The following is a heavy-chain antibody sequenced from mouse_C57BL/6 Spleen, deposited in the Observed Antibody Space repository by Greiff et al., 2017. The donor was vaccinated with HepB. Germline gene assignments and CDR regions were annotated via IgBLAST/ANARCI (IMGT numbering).Heavy chain of an antibody. D-gene: IGHD2-4*01. Sequence: VQLQQPGAELVRPGSSVKLSCKASGYTFTSYWMHWVKQRPIQGLEWIGNIDPSDSETHYNQKFKDKATLTVDKSSSTAYMQLSSLTSEDSAVYYCARNYYDYDAWFAYWGQGTLVTVSA. J-gene: IGHJ3*01. CDR1: GYTFTSYW. V-gene: IGHV1-52*01. CDR2: IDPSDSET. CDR3: ARNYYDYDAWFAY.